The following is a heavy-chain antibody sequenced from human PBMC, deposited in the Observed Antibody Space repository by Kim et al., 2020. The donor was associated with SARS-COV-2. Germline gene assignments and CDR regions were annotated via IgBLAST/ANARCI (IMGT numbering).Heavy chain of an antibody. CDR3: ARDPRRYSSSSGTNWFDP. Sequence: KGRFTISRDNSKNTLYLQMNSLRAEDTAVYYCARDPRRYSSSSGTNWFDPWGQGTLVTVSS. J-gene: IGHJ5*02. D-gene: IGHD6-6*01. V-gene: IGHV3-30*07.